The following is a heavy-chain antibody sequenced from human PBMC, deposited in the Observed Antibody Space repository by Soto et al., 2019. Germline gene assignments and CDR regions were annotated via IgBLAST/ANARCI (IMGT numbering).Heavy chain of an antibody. V-gene: IGHV1-69*06. J-gene: IGHJ6*02. CDR1: GGTFSSYA. CDR2: IIPIFGTA. D-gene: IGHD1-7*01. CDR3: ARDITGTTALGYYYGMDV. Sequence: ASVKVSCKASGGTFSSYAISWVRQAPGQGLEWMGGIIPIFGTANYAQKFQGRVTITAGKSTSTAYMELSSLRSEDTAVYYCARDITGTTALGYYYGMDVWGQGTTVTVSS.